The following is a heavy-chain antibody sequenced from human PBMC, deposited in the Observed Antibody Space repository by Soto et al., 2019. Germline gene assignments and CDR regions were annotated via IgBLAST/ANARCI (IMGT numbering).Heavy chain of an antibody. Sequence: ASVKVSCKASGYTFTSYGIIWVRQAPGQGLEWMGWISAYNGNTNYAQKLQGRVTMTTDTSTSTAYMELRSLRSDDTAVYYCARREYYYDSSGYYPYNWFDPRGQGTLVTVSS. V-gene: IGHV1-18*01. CDR2: ISAYNGNT. J-gene: IGHJ5*02. D-gene: IGHD3-22*01. CDR3: ARREYYYDSSGYYPYNWFDP. CDR1: GYTFTSYG.